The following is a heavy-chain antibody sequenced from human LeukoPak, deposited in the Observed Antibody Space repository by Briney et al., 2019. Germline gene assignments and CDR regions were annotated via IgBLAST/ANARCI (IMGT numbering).Heavy chain of an antibody. J-gene: IGHJ4*02. V-gene: IGHV1-24*01. D-gene: IGHD6-13*01. CDR1: GYTLTELS. CDR2: FDPEDRET. Sequence: ASVKVSCKVSGYTLTELSMHWVRQAPGKGLEWMGGFDPEDRETIYAQKFQGRVTMTEDTSTDTAYKELSSLRSEDTAVYYCATGPIAAAGPGRFDYWGQGTLVTVSS. CDR3: ATGPIAAAGPGRFDY.